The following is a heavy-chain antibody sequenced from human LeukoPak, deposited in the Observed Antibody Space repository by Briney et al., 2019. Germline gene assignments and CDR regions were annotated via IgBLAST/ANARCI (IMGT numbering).Heavy chain of an antibody. J-gene: IGHJ4*02. D-gene: IGHD6-19*01. CDR3: AREGDGGWGDFDY. Sequence: PGGSLRLSCAGSGFTFSDHYMDWVRQAPEKGLEWVGRTRNKANSYTTEYAASVRGRFTISRDDSKNSLYLQMNSLKTEDTAMYYCAREGDGGWGDFDYWGQGTLVTVSS. CDR1: GFTFSDHY. V-gene: IGHV3-72*01. CDR2: TRNKANSYTT.